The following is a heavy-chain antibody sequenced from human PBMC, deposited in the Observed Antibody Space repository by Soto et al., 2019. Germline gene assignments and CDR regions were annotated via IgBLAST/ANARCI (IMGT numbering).Heavy chain of an antibody. V-gene: IGHV3-23*01. CDR1: GFTFSNYP. CDR2: ITGNSDT. Sequence: EVQLLESGGGLVQPGGSLRLSCAASGFTFSNYPINWVRQAPGKGLQWVSAITGNSDTFYADSVKGRFTVSRDNAKNTLYLQMNSLGAEDTGVYYCAKVNWNSGNDDDFWGQGTLVTVSS. CDR3: AKVNWNSGNDDDF. D-gene: IGHD5-12*01. J-gene: IGHJ4*02.